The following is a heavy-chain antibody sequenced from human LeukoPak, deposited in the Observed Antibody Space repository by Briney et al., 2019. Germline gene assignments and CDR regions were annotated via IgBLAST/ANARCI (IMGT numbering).Heavy chain of an antibody. V-gene: IGHV3-53*01. Sequence: PGGSLRLSCAASGFTVSSNYMSWVHQAPGKGLEWVSVIYSGVRTYYADSVKGRFTLSRDNSKNTLYLQMNSLRAEDTAVYYCARFYYGSGSFDYWGQGTLVTVSS. CDR3: ARFYYGSGSFDY. CDR2: IYSGVRT. J-gene: IGHJ4*02. CDR1: GFTVSSNY. D-gene: IGHD3-10*01.